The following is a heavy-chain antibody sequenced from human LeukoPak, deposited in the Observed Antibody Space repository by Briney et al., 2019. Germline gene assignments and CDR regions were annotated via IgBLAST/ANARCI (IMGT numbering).Heavy chain of an antibody. J-gene: IGHJ4*02. V-gene: IGHV3-7*01. CDR3: AKDGRRLGWNFDY. Sequence: PGGSLRLSCAASGFTFSSYWMSWVRQAPGKGLEWVANIKQDGSEKYYVDSVKGRFTISRDNSKNTLYLQMNSLRVEDTAVYYCAKDGRRLGWNFDYWGQGTLVTVSS. D-gene: IGHD6-19*01. CDR2: IKQDGSEK. CDR1: GFTFSSYW.